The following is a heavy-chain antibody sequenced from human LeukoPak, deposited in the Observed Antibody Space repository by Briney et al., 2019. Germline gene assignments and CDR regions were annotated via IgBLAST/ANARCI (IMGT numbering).Heavy chain of an antibody. CDR2: ISGSGAMT. Sequence: GGSLLLSCAASGFPLSNHAMIWVRQAPGKGREWVSSISGSGAMTYYADSVKGRFTITRDNAMDTLYLQMNSLRADDTAVYYCAKDRVDGSGSQFDCWGQGSLVIVSS. V-gene: IGHV3-23*01. CDR1: GFPLSNHA. J-gene: IGHJ4*02. D-gene: IGHD3-10*01. CDR3: AKDRVDGSGSQFDC.